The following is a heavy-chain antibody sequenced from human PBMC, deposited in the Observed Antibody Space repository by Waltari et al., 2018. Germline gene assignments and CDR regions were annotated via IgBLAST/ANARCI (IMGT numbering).Heavy chain of an antibody. Sequence: QVQLQESGPGLVKPSETLSLTCTVSGGSISSHYWSWIRQPPGKGLEWIGYIYYSGSTNYNPSLKSRVTISVDTSKNQFSLKLSSVTAADTAVYYCARNGAWRDPQPDAFDIWGQGTMVTVSS. D-gene: IGHD2-8*01. V-gene: IGHV4-59*11. CDR3: ARNGAWRDPQPDAFDI. CDR2: IYYSGST. CDR1: GGSISSHY. J-gene: IGHJ3*02.